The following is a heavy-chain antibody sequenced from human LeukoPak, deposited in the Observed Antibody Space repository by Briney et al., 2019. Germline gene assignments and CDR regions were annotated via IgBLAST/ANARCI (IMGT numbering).Heavy chain of an antibody. CDR3: ARVGDGLNDGFDI. Sequence: GTSVKVSCKASGYIFTGHYMNWVRQVPGHGLEWMGRINPKTGGTNYAQNFQGRVTMTRYTSISTTYMELSRLRPDDTAVYYCARVGDGLNDGFDIWGQGTMVTVSS. D-gene: IGHD5-24*01. V-gene: IGHV1-2*06. CDR1: GYIFTGHY. CDR2: INPKTGGT. J-gene: IGHJ3*02.